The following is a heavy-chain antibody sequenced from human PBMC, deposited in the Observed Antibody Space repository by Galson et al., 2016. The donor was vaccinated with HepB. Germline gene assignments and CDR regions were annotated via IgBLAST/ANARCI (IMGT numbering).Heavy chain of an antibody. CDR3: ARVGDSSGYPWFDP. CDR2: INTDTGNP. V-gene: IGHV7-4-1*02. J-gene: IGHJ5*02. Sequence: SVKVSCKASGYSFSNFAIHWVRQAPGQGLEWMGWINTDTGNPTYAQGFKGRFVLSLDTSVSTTYLQISSLKADDTAMYFCARVGDSSGYPWFDPWGQGTLVTVSS. CDR1: GYSFSNFA. D-gene: IGHD3-22*01.